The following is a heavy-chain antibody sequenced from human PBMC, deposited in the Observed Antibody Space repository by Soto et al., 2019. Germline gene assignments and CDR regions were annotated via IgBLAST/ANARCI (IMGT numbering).Heavy chain of an antibody. CDR1: GGSISSYY. CDR3: ARALPGYSSSWVTYFDY. J-gene: IGHJ4*02. V-gene: IGHV4-59*01. Sequence: QVQLQESGPGLVKPSETLSLTCTVSGGSISSYYWSWIRQPPGKGLEWIGYIYYSGSTNYNPSLKSRVTVAVDTSKNQFSLKLSAVTAADTALYYCARALPGYSSSWVTYFDYWGQGTLVTVSS. D-gene: IGHD6-13*01. CDR2: IYYSGST.